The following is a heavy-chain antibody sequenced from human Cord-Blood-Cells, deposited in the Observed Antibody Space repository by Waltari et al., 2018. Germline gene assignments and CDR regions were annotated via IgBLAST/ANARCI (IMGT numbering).Heavy chain of an antibody. CDR2: IIPIFGTA. CDR3: ASHSYYYGSGSFDY. J-gene: IGHJ4*02. D-gene: IGHD3-10*01. V-gene: IGHV1-69*01. Sequence: QVQLVQSGAEVKKPGSSVKVSCKASGGPFRSYAISWVRHAPGQGLEWMGGIIPIFGTANYAQKFQGRVTITADESTSTAYMELSSLRSEDTAVYYCASHSYYYGSGSFDYWGQGTLVTVSS. CDR1: GGPFRSYA.